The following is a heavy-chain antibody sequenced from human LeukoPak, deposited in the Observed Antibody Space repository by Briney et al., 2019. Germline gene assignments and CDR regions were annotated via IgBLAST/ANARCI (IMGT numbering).Heavy chain of an antibody. D-gene: IGHD2-2*01. Sequence: GGSLRLSCAASGFTFSSYGMHWVRQAPGKGLEWVAVISYDGSNKYYADSVKGRFTISRDNSKNTLYLQMNSLRAEDTAVYYCAKDDVPIVVVPAASIDYWGQGTLVTVSS. CDR1: GFTFSSYG. CDR2: ISYDGSNK. V-gene: IGHV3-30*18. J-gene: IGHJ4*02. CDR3: AKDDVPIVVVPAASIDY.